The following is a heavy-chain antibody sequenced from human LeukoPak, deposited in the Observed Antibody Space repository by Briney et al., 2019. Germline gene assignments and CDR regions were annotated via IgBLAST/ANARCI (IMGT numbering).Heavy chain of an antibody. D-gene: IGHD3-22*01. J-gene: IGHJ4*02. V-gene: IGHV3-33*01. CDR2: IWYDGSNK. Sequence: GGSLRLSCAASGFTFSSYGMHWVRQAPGKGLEWVAVIWYDGSNKYYADSVKGRFTISRDNSKNTLYLQMNSLRAEDTAVYYCARPPYYYDSSGYYGIDYWGQGTLVTVSS. CDR1: GFTFSSYG. CDR3: ARPPYYYDSSGYYGIDY.